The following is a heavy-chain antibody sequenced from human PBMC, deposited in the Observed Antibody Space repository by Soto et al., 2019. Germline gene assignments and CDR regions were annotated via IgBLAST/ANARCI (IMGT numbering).Heavy chain of an antibody. V-gene: IGHV3-74*01. D-gene: IGHD1-26*01. CDR2: INSDGSTT. CDR1: GFTFSNSW. CDR3: ARDRSYTTAY. J-gene: IGHJ4*02. Sequence: PGGSLRLSCAASGFTFSNSWMHWVRQAPGKGLVWVSYINSDGSTTTYADSVKGRFTISRDNAKNTVYLQITSLTAEDTAVYYCARDRSYTTAYWGQGTLVTVSS.